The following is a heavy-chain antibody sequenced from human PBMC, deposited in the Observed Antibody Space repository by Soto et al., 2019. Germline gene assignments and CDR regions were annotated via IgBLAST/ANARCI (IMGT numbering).Heavy chain of an antibody. J-gene: IGHJ4*02. CDR1: GYTFTSYA. Sequence: ASVKVSCKASGYTFTSYAMHWVRQAPGQRXEWMGWINAGNGNTKYSQKLQGRVTITRDTSASTAYMELSSLRSEDTAVYYCARDKLGYCSGGSCYGIDYWGQGTLVTVSS. D-gene: IGHD2-15*01. V-gene: IGHV1-3*01. CDR2: INAGNGNT. CDR3: ARDKLGYCSGGSCYGIDY.